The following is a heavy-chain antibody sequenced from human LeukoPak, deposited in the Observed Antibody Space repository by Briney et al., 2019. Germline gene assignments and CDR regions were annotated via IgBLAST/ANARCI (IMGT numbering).Heavy chain of an antibody. J-gene: IGHJ4*02. D-gene: IGHD3-22*01. CDR1: GYTFTGYY. V-gene: IGHV1-2*02. CDR2: INPNSGGT. Sequence: GASVKVSRKASGYTFTGYYIHWVRQAPGQGLEWMGWINPNSGGTNYAEKFQGRVTMTRDTSISTAYMELRSLRSDDTAVYYCARGSSGYYNDHWGQGTLVTVSS. CDR3: ARGSSGYYNDH.